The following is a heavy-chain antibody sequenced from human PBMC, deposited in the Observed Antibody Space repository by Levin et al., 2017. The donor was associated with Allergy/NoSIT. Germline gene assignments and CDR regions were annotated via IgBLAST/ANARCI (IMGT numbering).Heavy chain of an antibody. J-gene: IGHJ3*02. CDR2: IIPILGIA. CDR3: ARQQTVLLWFGEFERAFDI. CDR1: GGTFSSYP. D-gene: IGHD3-10*01. V-gene: IGHV1-69*02. Sequence: ASVKVSCKASGGTFSSYPISWVRQAPGQGLEWMGRIIPILGIANYAQKFQGRVTITADKSTSTAYMELSSLRSEDTAVYYCARQQTVLLWFGEFERAFDIWGQGTMVTVSS.